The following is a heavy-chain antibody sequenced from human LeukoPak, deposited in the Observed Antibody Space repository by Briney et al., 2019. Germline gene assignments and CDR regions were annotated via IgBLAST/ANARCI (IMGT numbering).Heavy chain of an antibody. J-gene: IGHJ4*02. CDR3: AREGEYSGSPTDY. D-gene: IGHD5-12*01. V-gene: IGHV3-53*01. CDR1: GFSVSSNY. CDR2: IYTDGTT. Sequence: GGSLRLSCAASGFSVSSNYMSWVRQAPGKGLDWVSVIYTDGTTYYADSVRGRFTIPRDESKNTLHLQMSSLRADDTAVYYCAREGEYSGSPTDYWGQGTLVTVSS.